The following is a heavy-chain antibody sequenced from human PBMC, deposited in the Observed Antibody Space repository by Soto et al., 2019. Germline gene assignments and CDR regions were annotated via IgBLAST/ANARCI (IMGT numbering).Heavy chain of an antibody. V-gene: IGHV4-30-4*01. CDR3: ARTYYYDSSGYYLVDHFDY. J-gene: IGHJ4*02. D-gene: IGHD3-22*01. CDR2: IYYSGST. Sequence: SETRSLTCTVSGGSISSGDYYWSWIRQPPGKGLEWIGYIYYSGSTYYNPSLKSRVTISVDTSKNQFSLKLSSVTAADTAVYYCARTYYYDSSGYYLVDHFDYWGQGTLVTVSS. CDR1: GGSISSGDYY.